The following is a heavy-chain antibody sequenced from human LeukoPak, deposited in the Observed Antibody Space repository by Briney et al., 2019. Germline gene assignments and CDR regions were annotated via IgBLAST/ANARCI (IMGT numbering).Heavy chain of an antibody. V-gene: IGHV3-30-3*01. J-gene: IGHJ6*02. CDR3: ARDHSTVTTPPSDYYYYGMDV. D-gene: IGHD4-17*01. CDR2: ISYDGSNK. CDR1: GFTFSNYA. Sequence: GGSLRLSCAASGFTFSNYALHWVRQAPGKGLEWVAVISYDGSNKYYADSVKGRFTISRDSSKNTLYLQMNSPRAEDSAVYYCARDHSTVTTPPSDYYYYGMDVWGQGTTVTVSS.